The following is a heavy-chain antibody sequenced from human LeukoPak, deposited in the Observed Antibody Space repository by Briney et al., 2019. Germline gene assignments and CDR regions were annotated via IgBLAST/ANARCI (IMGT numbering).Heavy chain of an antibody. J-gene: IGHJ4*02. CDR2: ISSSVSTT. CDR1: VFTFSSYE. Sequence: GGSLRLSCAASVFTFSSYEMNWVRQAPGKGLEWVSYISSSVSTTYYADSVKGRFTISRDNVMNSLYLQMNSLRVEDTAVYYCARVLYDSSGYYLNYFDYWGQGTLVTVSS. CDR3: ARVLYDSSGYYLNYFDY. V-gene: IGHV3-48*03. D-gene: IGHD3-22*01.